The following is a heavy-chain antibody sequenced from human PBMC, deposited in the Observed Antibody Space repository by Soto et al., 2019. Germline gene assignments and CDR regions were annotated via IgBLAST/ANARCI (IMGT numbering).Heavy chain of an antibody. CDR2: ISYDGTNK. CDR3: AKDLQSYGDYDYYCYGMDV. J-gene: IGHJ6*01. CDR1: GFTFSTYG. Sequence: QVQLVESGGGEVQPGRSLTISCAASGFTFSTYGMHWVRQTPGKGLEWVAVISYDGTNKFYSDSVKGRFTISRDNFKNTLTLQMNSLRADDTAGYFCAKDLQSYGDYDYYCYGMDVWGLGTRVTVSS. D-gene: IGHD4-17*01. V-gene: IGHV3-30*18.